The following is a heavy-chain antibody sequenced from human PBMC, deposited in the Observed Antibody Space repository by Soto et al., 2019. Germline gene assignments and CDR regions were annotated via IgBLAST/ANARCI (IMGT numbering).Heavy chain of an antibody. CDR1: GFTFSSYG. Sequence: GGSLRLSCAASGFTFSSYGMHWVRQAPGKGLEWVAVIWYDGSNKYYADSVKGRFTISRDNSKNTLYLQMNSLRAEDTAVYYCARDRGRQQLVPIRPMEDAFDIWGQGTMVTVSS. V-gene: IGHV3-33*01. CDR3: ARDRGRQQLVPIRPMEDAFDI. D-gene: IGHD6-13*01. CDR2: IWYDGSNK. J-gene: IGHJ3*02.